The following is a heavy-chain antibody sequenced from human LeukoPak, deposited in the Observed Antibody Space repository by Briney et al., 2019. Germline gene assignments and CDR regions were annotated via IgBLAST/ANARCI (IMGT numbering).Heavy chain of an antibody. Sequence: GGSLRLSCAASGFTLSSYAMTWIRRAPGKGLEWVSSISGSGGGTYYADSVKGRFTISRDSSKSTLYLQMNSLRAEDTAVYYRAKKRVDGSGSYVYYYMDVWGKGTTVTVSS. D-gene: IGHD3-10*01. CDR2: ISGSGGGT. V-gene: IGHV3-23*01. CDR1: GFTLSSYA. CDR3: AKKRVDGSGSYVYYYMDV. J-gene: IGHJ6*03.